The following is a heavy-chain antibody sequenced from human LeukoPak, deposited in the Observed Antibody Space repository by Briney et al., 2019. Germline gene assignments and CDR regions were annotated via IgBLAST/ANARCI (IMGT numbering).Heavy chain of an antibody. V-gene: IGHV4-39*07. D-gene: IGHD3-3*01. CDR1: GGSISISSYY. CDR2: IYHSGST. J-gene: IGHJ5*02. CDR3: ARGGYYDFWSGYYTTATMSWFDP. Sequence: SETLSLTCTVSGGSISISSYYWGWIRQPPGKGLEWIGYIYHSGSTYYNPSLKSRVTISVDTSKNQFSLKLSSVTAADTAVYYCARGGYYDFWSGYYTTATMSWFDPWGQGTLVTVSS.